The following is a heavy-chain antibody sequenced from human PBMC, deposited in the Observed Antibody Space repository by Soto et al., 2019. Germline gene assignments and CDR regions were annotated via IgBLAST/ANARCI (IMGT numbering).Heavy chain of an antibody. V-gene: IGHV4-39*01. J-gene: IGHJ4*02. Sequence: PSETLSLTCTVSGGSISSSSYYWGWIRQPPGKGLEWIGSIYYSGSTYYNPSLKSRVTISVDTSKNQFSLKLSSVIAADTAVYYCARWELLGTIDYWGQGTLVTVSS. CDR3: ARWELLGTIDY. CDR1: GGSISSSSYY. CDR2: IYYSGST. D-gene: IGHD1-26*01.